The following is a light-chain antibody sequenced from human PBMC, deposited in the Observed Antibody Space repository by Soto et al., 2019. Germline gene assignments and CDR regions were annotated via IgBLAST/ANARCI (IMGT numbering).Light chain of an antibody. J-gene: IGLJ2*01. CDR1: SSNIGSNT. CDR2: SNN. Sequence: QSVLTQPPSASGTPGQRVTISCSGSSSNIGSNTVNWYQQLPGTAPKLLSYSNNQRPSGVPDRFSGSKSGTSASLAISGLQSEDEAAYYCAAWDDSLNVVVFGGGTKLTVL. CDR3: AAWDDSLNVVV. V-gene: IGLV1-44*01.